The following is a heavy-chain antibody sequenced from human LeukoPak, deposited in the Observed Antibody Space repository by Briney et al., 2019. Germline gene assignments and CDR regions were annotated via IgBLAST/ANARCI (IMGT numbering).Heavy chain of an antibody. V-gene: IGHV3-21*01. CDR2: ISSSSSYI. CDR1: GFTFSSYS. J-gene: IGHJ4*02. CDR3: ARDVQYDSSGYTFHF. Sequence: GGSLRLSCAASGFTFSSYSMNWVRQAPGKGLEWVSSISSSSSYIYYADSVKGRFTISRDNAKNSLYLQMNSLRVEETAVYYCARDVQYDSSGYTFHFWGQGILVTVSS. D-gene: IGHD3-22*01.